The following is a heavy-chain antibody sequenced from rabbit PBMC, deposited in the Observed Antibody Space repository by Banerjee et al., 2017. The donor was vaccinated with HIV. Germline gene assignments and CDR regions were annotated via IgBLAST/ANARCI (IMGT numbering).Heavy chain of an antibody. Sequence: GFSFSSDGISWVRQAPGKGLEWIACIYVGSSGDTVYATWAKGRFTISKTPSTTVTLQMTSLTAADTATYFCARGSIRDAYALWGQGTLVTVS. J-gene: IGHJ3*01. CDR3: ARGSIRDAYAL. CDR1: GFSFSSDG. D-gene: IGHD2-1*01. V-gene: IGHV1S40*01. CDR2: IYVGSSGDT.